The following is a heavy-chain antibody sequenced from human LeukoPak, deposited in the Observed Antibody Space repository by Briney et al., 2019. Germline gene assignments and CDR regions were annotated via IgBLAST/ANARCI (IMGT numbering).Heavy chain of an antibody. V-gene: IGHV3-53*01. Sequence: PGGSLRLSCAASGFIVSSNYMNWVRQAPGKGLEWVSVIYSGGHTYYTDSVKGRFTISRDNSNNTLYLHMNSLRPDDTAVYYCARSTRDGYNHYHYYYMDVWGKGTTVTVSS. CDR3: ARSTRDGYNHYHYYYMDV. CDR1: GFIVSSNY. D-gene: IGHD5-24*01. CDR2: IYSGGHT. J-gene: IGHJ6*03.